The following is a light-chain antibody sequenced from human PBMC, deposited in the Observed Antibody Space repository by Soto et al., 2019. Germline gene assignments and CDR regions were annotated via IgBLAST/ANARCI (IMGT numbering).Light chain of an antibody. Sequence: QSVLTQPPSASGTPGQRVSISCSGSTSNIGPNTVNWYQQLPGTAPKLLMYKNNQRPSGVPDRFSGSKSGTSASLAISGLQSDDESEYYCAAWDNSLNAWVFGGGTKLTVL. V-gene: IGLV1-44*01. CDR2: KNN. CDR3: AAWDNSLNAWV. J-gene: IGLJ3*02. CDR1: TSNIGPNT.